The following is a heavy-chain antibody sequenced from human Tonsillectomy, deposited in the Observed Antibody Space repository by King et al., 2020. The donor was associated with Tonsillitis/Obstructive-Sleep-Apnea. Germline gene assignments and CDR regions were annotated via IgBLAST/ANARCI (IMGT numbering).Heavy chain of an antibody. D-gene: IGHD3-10*01. CDR3: VKGTSGEFYYYYMDV. CDR2: FSSNGGST. Sequence: QLVQSGGGLVQPGGSLRLSCSASGFTFSSYALHWVRQAPGKGLEYVSAFSSNGGSTYYADSVKGRFTISRDNSKNTLYLQMSSLRAEDTAVYYCVKGTSGEFYYYYMDVWGKGTTVTVSS. J-gene: IGHJ6*03. CDR1: GFTFSSYA. V-gene: IGHV3-64D*06.